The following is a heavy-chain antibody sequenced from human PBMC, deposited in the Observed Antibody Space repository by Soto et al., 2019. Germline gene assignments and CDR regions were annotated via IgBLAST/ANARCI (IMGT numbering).Heavy chain of an antibody. D-gene: IGHD6-6*01. Sequence: PSETLSLTCTVSGGSISSDYWSWVRQPPGKGLEWIGYIYYSGSTNYNPSLESRVTIALDPSKNKFSLRLRSLTTADTAVYFCARVGGVAARTFSYWGQGTLVTVYS. J-gene: IGHJ4*02. CDR1: GGSISSDY. V-gene: IGHV4-59*01. CDR3: ARVGGVAARTFSY. CDR2: IYYSGST.